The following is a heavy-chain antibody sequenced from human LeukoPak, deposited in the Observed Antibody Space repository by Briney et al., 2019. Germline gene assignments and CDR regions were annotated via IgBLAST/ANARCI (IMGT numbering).Heavy chain of an antibody. J-gene: IGHJ4*02. CDR3: TTEYGFGRH. CDR1: GFTFTNAW. D-gene: IGHD1-26*01. V-gene: IGHV3-15*01. Sequence: RGSLRLSCVASGFTFTNAWMSWVRQASGKWLEWAARIKNKAEGGTTDYAAPVKDRFIISRDDSKNTLHLQMNSLKAEDTGVYYCTTEYGFGRHWGQRILVIVSS. CDR2: IKNKAEGGTT.